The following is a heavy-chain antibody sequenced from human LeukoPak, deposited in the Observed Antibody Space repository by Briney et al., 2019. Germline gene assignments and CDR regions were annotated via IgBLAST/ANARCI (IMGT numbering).Heavy chain of an antibody. CDR1: GFTFRSYA. CDR3: VKDGGYYYYHYMDV. V-gene: IGHV3-23*01. D-gene: IGHD3-3*01. CDR2: ISGSGGNA. J-gene: IGHJ6*03. Sequence: GGSLRLPCAASGFTFRSYAMSWVRQAPGKGLEWVSAISGSGGNAYYADSVKGRFTISRDNSKNTLYLQMNSLRAEDTAVYYCVKDGGYYYYHYMDVWGKGTTVTVSS.